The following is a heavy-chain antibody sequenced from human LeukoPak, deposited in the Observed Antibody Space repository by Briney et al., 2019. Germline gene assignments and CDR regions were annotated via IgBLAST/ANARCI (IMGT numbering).Heavy chain of an antibody. CDR2: IKQDGSEK. V-gene: IGHV3-7*01. CDR1: GFTFSSYW. Sequence: PGGSLRLSCAASGFTFSSYWMSWVRQAPGKGLEWVANIKQDGSEKYYVDPVKGRFTISRDNAKNSLYLQMNSLRAEDTAVYYCARVRMVRGLIYYYMDVWGKGTTVTVSS. D-gene: IGHD3-10*01. J-gene: IGHJ6*03. CDR3: ARVRMVRGLIYYYMDV.